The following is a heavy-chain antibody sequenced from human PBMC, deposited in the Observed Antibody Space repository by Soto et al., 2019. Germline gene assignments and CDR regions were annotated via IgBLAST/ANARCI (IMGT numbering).Heavy chain of an antibody. J-gene: IGHJ4*02. CDR1: GFTFSSYA. CDR2: ISYDGSNK. D-gene: IGHD3-3*01. CDR3: ASVGADYDFWSGYYPGPNDY. Sequence: GGSLRLSCAASGFTFSSYAMHWVRQAPGKGLEWVAVISYDGSNKYYADSVKGRFTISRDNSKNTLYLQMNSLRAEDTAVYYCASVGADYDFWSGYYPGPNDYWGQGTLVTVS. V-gene: IGHV3-30-3*01.